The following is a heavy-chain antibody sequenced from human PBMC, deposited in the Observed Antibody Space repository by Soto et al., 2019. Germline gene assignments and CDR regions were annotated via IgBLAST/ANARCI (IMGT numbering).Heavy chain of an antibody. J-gene: IGHJ4*02. CDR3: ARSIVVVTALDY. D-gene: IGHD2-21*02. CDR2: INAGNGNT. Sequence: RASVKVSCKASGYTFTSYAMHWVRQAPGQRLEWMGWINAGNGNTKHSQKFQGRVTITRDTSASTGYVEVSRVGCEVMAVYYCARSIVVVTALDYWGQGTLVTVSS. CDR1: GYTFTSYA. V-gene: IGHV1-3*01.